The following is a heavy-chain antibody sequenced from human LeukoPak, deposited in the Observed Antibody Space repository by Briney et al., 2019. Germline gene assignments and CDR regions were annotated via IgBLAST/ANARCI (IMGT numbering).Heavy chain of an antibody. D-gene: IGHD6-19*01. J-gene: IGHJ4*02. CDR1: GFTFSSYA. CDR2: ISYDGSNK. CDR3: ARESNSGWYLDY. V-gene: IGHV3-30-3*01. Sequence: GGSLRLSCAASGFTFSSYAMHWVRQAPGKGLEWVAVISYDGSNKYYADSVKGRFTISRDNSKNTLYLQMNSLRAEDTAVYYCARESNSGWYLDYWGQGTLVTVSS.